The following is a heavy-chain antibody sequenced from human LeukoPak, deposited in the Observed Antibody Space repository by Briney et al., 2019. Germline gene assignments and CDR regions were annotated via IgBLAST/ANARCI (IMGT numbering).Heavy chain of an antibody. Sequence: SVKVSCKASGYTFTGYYMHWVRQAPGQGLEWMGGIIPIFGTANYAQKFQGRVRITADESTSTAYMELSSLRSEDTAVYYCARGEDIVVVVASGGSHGMDVGGQGTTVTVSS. CDR3: ARGEDIVVVVASGGSHGMDV. CDR2: IIPIFGTA. J-gene: IGHJ6*02. D-gene: IGHD2-15*01. V-gene: IGHV1-69*13. CDR1: GYTFTGYY.